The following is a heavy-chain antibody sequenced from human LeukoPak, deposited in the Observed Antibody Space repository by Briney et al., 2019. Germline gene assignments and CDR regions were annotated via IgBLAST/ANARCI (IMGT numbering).Heavy chain of an antibody. V-gene: IGHV3-21*01. D-gene: IGHD6-19*01. CDR1: GFTFSSYS. J-gene: IGHJ4*02. CDR2: ISSTSTYI. Sequence: GGSLRLSCVGSGFTFSSYSINWVRQAPGKGLKWSSSISSTSTYIYYADSLKGRFTISRDNAKNSLYLQMNSLRAEDTAVYYCARSRYSSGWTYYFDYWGQGTLVTVSS. CDR3: ARSRYSSGWTYYFDY.